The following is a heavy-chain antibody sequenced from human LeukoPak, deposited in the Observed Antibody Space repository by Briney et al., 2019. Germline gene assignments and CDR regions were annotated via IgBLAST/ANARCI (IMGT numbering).Heavy chain of an antibody. J-gene: IGHJ4*02. Sequence: GGSLRLSCAASGFTFTNYWMHWVRQAPGKGLVWVSGINHDGTGTYYADSVKGRFTISRDNAKNTVDLQMNGLRAEDTTVYYCAPVSEYGGQGTLVTVSS. CDR2: INHDGTGT. CDR1: GFTFTNYW. V-gene: IGHV3-74*01. CDR3: APVSEY.